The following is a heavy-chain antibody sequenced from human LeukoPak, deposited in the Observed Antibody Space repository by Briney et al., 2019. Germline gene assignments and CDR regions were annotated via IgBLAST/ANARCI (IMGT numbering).Heavy chain of an antibody. Sequence: GASVKVSCKASGYTFTSYDINWVRQATGQGLEWMGWMNPNSGNTGYAQKLQGRVTMTTDTSTSTAYMELRSLRSDDTAVYYCAKNSHGYSSGWLQFNFDYWGQGTLVTVSS. CDR3: AKNSHGYSSGWLQFNFDY. CDR2: MNPNSGNT. D-gene: IGHD6-19*01. J-gene: IGHJ4*02. V-gene: IGHV1-8*01. CDR1: GYTFTSYD.